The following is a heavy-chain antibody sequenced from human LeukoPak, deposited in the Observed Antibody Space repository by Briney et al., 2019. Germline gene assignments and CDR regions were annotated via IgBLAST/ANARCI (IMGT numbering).Heavy chain of an antibody. D-gene: IGHD5-12*01. CDR2: ISGSGGST. Sequence: GGSLRLSCAASGFTFSSYAMSWVRQAPGKGLEWVSAISGSGGSTYYADSVKGRSTISRDNSKNTLYLQMNSLRAEDTAVYYCAKAAGYSGYEKLDYWGQGTLVTVSS. J-gene: IGHJ4*02. CDR1: GFTFSSYA. CDR3: AKAAGYSGYEKLDY. V-gene: IGHV3-23*01.